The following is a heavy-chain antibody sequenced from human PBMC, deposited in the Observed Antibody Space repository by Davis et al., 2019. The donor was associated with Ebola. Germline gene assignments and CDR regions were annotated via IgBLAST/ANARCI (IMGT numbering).Heavy chain of an antibody. Sequence: AASVKVSCKASGYTFTSYAMHWVRQAPGQGLEWMGWISAYNGNTIYAEKLQGRVTMITDTSTSTAYMELRSLRYDDTAVYYCARDVGRYCGGDCYWNFWGQGTLVTVSS. J-gene: IGHJ4*02. CDR3: ARDVGRYCGGDCYWNF. CDR1: GYTFTSYA. V-gene: IGHV1-18*01. CDR2: ISAYNGNT. D-gene: IGHD2-21*02.